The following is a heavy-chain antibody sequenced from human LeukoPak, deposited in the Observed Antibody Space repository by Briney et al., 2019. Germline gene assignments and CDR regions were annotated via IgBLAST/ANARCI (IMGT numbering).Heavy chain of an antibody. J-gene: IGHJ4*02. V-gene: IGHV3-23*01. Sequence: GGSLRLSCAASGFSFSTYPMSWVRQAPGKGLDWVSAISDSGDNKQYADSVKGRFTISRDNSKNTLYLQMNSLRAEDTAVYYCATPPTVTRNYWGQGILVTVSS. CDR3: ATPPTVTRNY. CDR1: GFSFSTYP. D-gene: IGHD4-17*01. CDR2: ISDSGDNK.